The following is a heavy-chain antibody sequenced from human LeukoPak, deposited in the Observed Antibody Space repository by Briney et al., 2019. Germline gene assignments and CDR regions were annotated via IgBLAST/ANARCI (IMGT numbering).Heavy chain of an antibody. Sequence: SETLSLTCAVYGGSFSGYYWSWIRQPPGKGLEWIGEINHSGSTNYNPSLKSRVTISVDTSKNQFSLKLSSVTAADTAVYYCARSHIGSSXXLLVRPRAPDYWGQGTLV. J-gene: IGHJ4*02. CDR2: INHSGST. D-gene: IGHD2-2*01. CDR1: GGSFSGYY. CDR3: ARSHIGSSXXLLVRPRAPDY. V-gene: IGHV4-34*01.